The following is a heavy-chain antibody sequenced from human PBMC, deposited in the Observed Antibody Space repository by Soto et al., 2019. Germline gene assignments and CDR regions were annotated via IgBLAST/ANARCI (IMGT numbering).Heavy chain of an antibody. D-gene: IGHD3-3*01. CDR1: GGTFSSYA. CDR2: IIPIFGTT. CDR3: ARGRFLEWLSTYYYYAMDV. J-gene: IGHJ6*02. Sequence: GASVKVSCKASGGTFSSYAISWVRQAPGQGLEWMGGIIPIFGTTNYAQTFQGRVTITADKSTSTAYMELSSLRSEDTAVYSCARGRFLEWLSTYYYYAMDVWGQGTTVTVSS. V-gene: IGHV1-69*06.